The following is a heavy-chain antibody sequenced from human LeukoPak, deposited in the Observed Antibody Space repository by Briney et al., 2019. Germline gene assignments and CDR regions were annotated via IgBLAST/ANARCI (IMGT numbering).Heavy chain of an antibody. Sequence: SETLSNTCGVSGYAISSGYSWDWIRLPPGKGLEWIGRVYHTGATYYNPSLRSPVTISVDTSKNQFSLELNSVTAADTAVYCCARDLGLTISANLFDPWGQGTLVTVSS. CDR3: ARDLGLTISANLFDP. D-gene: IGHD3-9*01. CDR2: VYHTGAT. V-gene: IGHV4-38-2*02. CDR1: GYAISSGYS. J-gene: IGHJ5*02.